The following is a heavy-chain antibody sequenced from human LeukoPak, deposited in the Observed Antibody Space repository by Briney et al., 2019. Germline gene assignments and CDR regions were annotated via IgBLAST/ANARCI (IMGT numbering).Heavy chain of an antibody. V-gene: IGHV3-23*01. D-gene: IGHD5-12*01. CDR2: VSGSGGST. Sequence: GGSLRLSCAASGFTFSSYAMSWVRQAPGKGLEWVSGVSGSGGSTYYADSVKGRFTISRDNSKNTLYLQMNSLRAEDTAVYYCAKDLDMVATITGNWGHGTLVTVSS. J-gene: IGHJ4*01. CDR1: GFTFSSYA. CDR3: AKDLDMVATITGN.